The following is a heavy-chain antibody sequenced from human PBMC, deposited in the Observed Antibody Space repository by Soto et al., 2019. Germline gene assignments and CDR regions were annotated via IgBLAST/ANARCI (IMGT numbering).Heavy chain of an antibody. CDR2: INPSGGST. CDR1: GYTFTSYY. J-gene: IGHJ4*02. D-gene: IGHD6-19*01. CDR3: ARAYSSGWYDY. V-gene: IGHV1-46*01. Sequence: QVQLVQSGAEVKKPWASVKVSCTASGYTFTSYYMHWERQAPGQGLEWMGIINPSGGSTSYAQKFQGSVTMTRDTSTGTVYVELSSLRSEDTAVYYCARAYSSGWYDYWGQGTLVTVSS.